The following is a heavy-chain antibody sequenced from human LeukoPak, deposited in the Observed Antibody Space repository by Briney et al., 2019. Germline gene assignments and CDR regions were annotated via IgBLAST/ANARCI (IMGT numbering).Heavy chain of an antibody. CDR2: INPNSGGT. D-gene: IGHD6-13*01. J-gene: IGHJ4*02. CDR3: ARVPQRRTGIAAAVY. V-gene: IGHV1-2*02. CDR1: GYTFTGYY. Sequence: APVKVSCKASGYTFTGYYMHWVRQAPGQGLEWMGWINPNSGGTNYAQKFQGRVTMTRDTSISTAYMELSRLRSDDTAVYYCARVPQRRTGIAAAVYWGQGTLVTVSS.